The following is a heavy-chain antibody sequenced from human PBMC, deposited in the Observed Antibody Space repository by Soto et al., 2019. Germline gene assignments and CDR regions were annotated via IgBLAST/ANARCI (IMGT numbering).Heavy chain of an antibody. V-gene: IGHV1-46*03. CDR1: GYTFTSYY. J-gene: IGHJ5*02. D-gene: IGHD3-9*01. CDR2: INPSGGST. CDR3: ARDNDILTGYPHWFDP. Sequence: GASVKVSCKASGYTFTSYYMHWVRQAPGQGLEWMGIINPSGGSTSYAQKFQGRVTMTRDTSTSTVYMELSSLRSEDTAVYYCARDNDILTGYPHWFDPWGQGTLVTVSS.